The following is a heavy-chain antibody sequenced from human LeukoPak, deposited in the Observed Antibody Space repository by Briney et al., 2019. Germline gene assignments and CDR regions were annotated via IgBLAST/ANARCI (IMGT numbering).Heavy chain of an antibody. CDR2: IYYSGST. CDR1: GGSISSYY. J-gene: IGHJ6*02. Sequence: SETLSLTCTVSGGSISSYYWSWTRQPPGKGLEWIGYIYYSGSTNYNPSLKSRVTISVDTSKNQFSLKLSSVTAADTAVYYCARLAAAGTYYYYGMDVWGQGTTVTVSS. D-gene: IGHD6-13*01. V-gene: IGHV4-59*01. CDR3: ARLAAAGTYYYYGMDV.